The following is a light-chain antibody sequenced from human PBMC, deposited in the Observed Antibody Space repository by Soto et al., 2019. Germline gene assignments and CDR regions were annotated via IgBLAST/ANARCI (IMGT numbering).Light chain of an antibody. J-gene: IGLJ2*01. Sequence: QSVLTQPPSASGTPGQRVTISCSGRSSNIGANPVNWYQQLPGMAPTVLIYSNDQRPSGVPDRSSGSKSGTSASLAISGLQSEDEADYYCATWDDSVYGPVFGGGTKLTVL. CDR1: SSNIGANP. CDR2: SND. V-gene: IGLV1-44*01. CDR3: ATWDDSVYGPV.